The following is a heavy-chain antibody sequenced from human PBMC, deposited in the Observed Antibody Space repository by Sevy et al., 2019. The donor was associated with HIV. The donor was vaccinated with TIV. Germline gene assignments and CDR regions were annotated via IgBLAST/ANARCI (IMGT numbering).Heavy chain of an antibody. CDR3: VRDTSYGDPYYFDY. CDR2: ISVSSGTV. V-gene: IGHV3-48*01. CDR1: GFTFGSYT. J-gene: IGHJ4*02. Sequence: GGSLRLSCAVSGFTFGSYTMNWVRQAPGRGLEWLSYISVSSGTVYYADSVKGRFTISRDNAKNSLYLQMNSLRAEDSAVYYYVRDTSYGDPYYFDYWGQGTLVTVSS. D-gene: IGHD4-17*01.